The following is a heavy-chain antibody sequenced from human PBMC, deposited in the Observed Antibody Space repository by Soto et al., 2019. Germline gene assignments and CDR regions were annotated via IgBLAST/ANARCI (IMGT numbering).Heavy chain of an antibody. D-gene: IGHD1-26*01. V-gene: IGHV1-69*13. J-gene: IGHJ3*01. Sequence: SVKVSCKASGGTFSSYAISWVRQAPGQGLEWMGGIIPIFGTANYAQKFQGRVTITADESTSTAYMELSSLRSEDTAVYYCARSWAWEPPPDVWGQGTMVTVSS. CDR2: IIPIFGTA. CDR3: ARSWAWEPPPDV. CDR1: GGTFSSYA.